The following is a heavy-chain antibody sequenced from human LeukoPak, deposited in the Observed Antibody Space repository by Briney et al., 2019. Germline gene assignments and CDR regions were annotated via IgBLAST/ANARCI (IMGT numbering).Heavy chain of an antibody. CDR2: NYYSGST. CDR1: GGSISSYY. Sequence: SETLSLTCTVSGGSISSYYWSWIRQPPGKGLEWIGYNYYSGSTNYNPSLKSRVTISVDTSKNQFSLKLSSVTAADTAVYYCARLVYSSSLYFDYWGQGTLVTVSS. V-gene: IGHV4-59*08. D-gene: IGHD6-6*01. J-gene: IGHJ4*02. CDR3: ARLVYSSSLYFDY.